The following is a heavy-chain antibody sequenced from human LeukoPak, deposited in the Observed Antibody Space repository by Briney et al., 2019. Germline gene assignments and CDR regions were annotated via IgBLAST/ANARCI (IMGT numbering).Heavy chain of an antibody. CDR2: IKQDGSEK. V-gene: IGHV3-7*01. J-gene: IGHJ4*02. CDR3: ARAENLGYCSGGSCTDGLDY. D-gene: IGHD2-15*01. CDR1: GFTFSSYW. Sequence: PGGSLRLSCAASGFTFSSYWMSWVRQAPGKGLEWVANIKQDGSEKYYVDSVKGRFTITRDNAKNSLYLQMNSLRAEDTAVYYCARAENLGYCSGGSCTDGLDYWGQGTLVTVSS.